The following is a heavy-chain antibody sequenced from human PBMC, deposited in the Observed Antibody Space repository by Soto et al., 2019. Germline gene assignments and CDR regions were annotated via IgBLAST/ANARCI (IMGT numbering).Heavy chain of an antibody. Sequence: QVQLVQSGADVKKPGASVRVSCKSSGYTFTDYGITWVRQAPGQGLEWMGWISAKNGDTNLAQKFRGRVTLTTDTSTGTAYMDLRSLTPDDPAVYYCARYPPETPSDYWGQGTLVTVSS. CDR3: ARYPPETPSDY. CDR1: GYTFTDYG. V-gene: IGHV1-18*01. CDR2: ISAKNGDT. J-gene: IGHJ4*02.